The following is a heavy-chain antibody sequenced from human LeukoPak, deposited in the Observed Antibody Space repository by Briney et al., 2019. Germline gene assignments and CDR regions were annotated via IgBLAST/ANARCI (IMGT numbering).Heavy chain of an antibody. V-gene: IGHV4-39*01. J-gene: IGHJ5*02. CDR1: GGSIRNSRYY. CDR3: ARLYYGSGSSWFDP. D-gene: IGHD3-10*01. Sequence: SETLSLTCTVSGGSIRNSRYYWAWIRQPPGKGLEWSGSVYYSGSTSYNPSLRSRVTLSVDTSKNEFSLKVTSVTAADTAVYYCARLYYGSGSSWFDPWGQGTLVTVSS. CDR2: VYYSGST.